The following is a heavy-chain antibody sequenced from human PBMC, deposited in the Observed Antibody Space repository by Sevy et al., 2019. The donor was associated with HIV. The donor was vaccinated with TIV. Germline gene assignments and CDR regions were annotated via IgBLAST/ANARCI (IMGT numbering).Heavy chain of an antibody. CDR1: GYTFTSYG. V-gene: IGHV1-18*01. CDR2: ISAYNGNT. CDR3: ARSGRLTVVTYAFDI. D-gene: IGHD3-10*01. Sequence: ASVKVSCKASGYTFTSYGISWVRQAPGQGLEWMGWISAYNGNTNYAQKLQGRVTMTTDTSTITAYMELRSLRSDDTAVYYCARSGRLTVVTYAFDIWGQWTMVTVSS. J-gene: IGHJ3*02.